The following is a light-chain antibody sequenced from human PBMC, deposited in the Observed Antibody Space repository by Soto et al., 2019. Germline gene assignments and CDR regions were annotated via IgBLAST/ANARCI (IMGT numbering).Light chain of an antibody. J-gene: IGKJ5*01. CDR2: KAS. V-gene: IGKV1-5*03. Sequence: DIQLTQSPSTLSASVGDSVTITCRASQSLRSWLAWYQQKQGKAPTILIYKASTLETGVPSRFRGSGSGTECTLPISRLQPEDFATYYCQQLLSYPITFGQGTRLEIK. CDR1: QSLRSW. CDR3: QQLLSYPIT.